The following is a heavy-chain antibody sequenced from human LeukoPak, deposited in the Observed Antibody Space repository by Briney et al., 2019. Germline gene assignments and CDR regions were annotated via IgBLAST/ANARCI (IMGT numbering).Heavy chain of an antibody. CDR2: INPNSGGT. J-gene: IGHJ6*03. CDR1: GYTFTGYY. D-gene: IGHD3-22*01. CDR3: ARDYYYDSSGYDYYYMDV. Sequence: ASVKVSCKASGYTFTGYYMHWVRQAPGQGLEWMGRINPNSGGTNYAQKFQGRVTMTRDTSISTAYMELSRLRSDDTAVYYCARDYYYDSSGYDYYYMDVWGKGTTVTV. V-gene: IGHV1-2*06.